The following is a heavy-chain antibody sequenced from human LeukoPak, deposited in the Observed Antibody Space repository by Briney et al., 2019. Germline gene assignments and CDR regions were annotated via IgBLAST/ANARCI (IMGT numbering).Heavy chain of an antibody. CDR3: ARGAGGSGSDY. J-gene: IGHJ4*02. D-gene: IGHD5-12*01. V-gene: IGHV3-11*01. Sequence: GGSLRLSCAASGFSFIDHYMTGVRQAPGKGLEWLSYISRSGSDIDYAGSVKGRFTISRDNTKNSLYLQMNSLRAEDTAVYYCARGAGGSGSDYWGQGTLVTVSS. CDR1: GFSFIDHY. CDR2: ISRSGSDI.